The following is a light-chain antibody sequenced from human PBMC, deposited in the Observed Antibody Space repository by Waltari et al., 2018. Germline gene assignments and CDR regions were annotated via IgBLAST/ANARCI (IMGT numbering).Light chain of an antibody. CDR3: QQVDSFPRT. CDR2: DAS. J-gene: IGKJ1*01. Sequence: DIQMTQSPSPVSASVGDRVNLTCRASPGISSRVAWYQQKPGKAPKLLFYDASSLHSGVPSRFSGSGSGTEFTLTISSLQPEDFATYYCQQVDSFPRTFGQGTKVEVK. V-gene: IGKV1-12*01. CDR1: PGISSR.